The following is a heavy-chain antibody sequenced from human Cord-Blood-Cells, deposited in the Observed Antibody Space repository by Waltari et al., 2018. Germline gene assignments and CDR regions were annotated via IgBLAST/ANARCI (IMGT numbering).Heavy chain of an antibody. D-gene: IGHD3-10*01. CDR2: IIPIFGTA. V-gene: IGHV1-69*01. Sequence: PGQGLEWMGGIIPIFGTANYAQKFQGRVTITADESTSTAYMELSSLRSEDTAVYYCARSHRKNYYGSGSYYSGEGLDYWGQGTLVTVSS. J-gene: IGHJ4*02. CDR3: ARSHRKNYYGSGSYYSGEGLDY.